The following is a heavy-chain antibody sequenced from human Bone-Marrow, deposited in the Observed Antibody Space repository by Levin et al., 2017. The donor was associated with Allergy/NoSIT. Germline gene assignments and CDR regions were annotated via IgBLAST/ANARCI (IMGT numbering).Heavy chain of an antibody. J-gene: IGHJ4*02. Sequence: LSLTCAASGFTFSSYEMNWVRQAPGKGLEWVSYISSSGSTIYYADSVKGRFTISRDNAKNSLYLQMNSLRAEDTAVYYCARGWRFLEWLQTDYWGQGTLVTVSS. D-gene: IGHD3-3*01. CDR2: ISSSGSTI. CDR1: GFTFSSYE. V-gene: IGHV3-48*03. CDR3: ARGWRFLEWLQTDY.